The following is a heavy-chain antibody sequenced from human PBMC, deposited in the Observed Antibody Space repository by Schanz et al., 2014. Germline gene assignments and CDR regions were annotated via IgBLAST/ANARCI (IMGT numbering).Heavy chain of an antibody. CDR1: GFTFNSYA. CDR2: ISHSGGSK. D-gene: IGHD2-15*01. V-gene: IGHV3-23*01. Sequence: DVQLLESGGGLVQPGGSLRLSCAASGFTFNSYAMTWVRQAPGKGLEWVSSISHSGGSKYYADSVKGRFTISRDNSENTLYLQMNSLSADDTAVFYCAKARRKSNCSGGRCFHYSYYGMDVWDQGTTVTVSS. J-gene: IGHJ6*02. CDR3: AKARRKSNCSGGRCFHYSYYGMDV.